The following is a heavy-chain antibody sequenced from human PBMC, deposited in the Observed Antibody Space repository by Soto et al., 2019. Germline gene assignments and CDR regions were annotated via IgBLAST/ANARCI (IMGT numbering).Heavy chain of an antibody. CDR2: ISGSGGST. D-gene: IGHD3-22*01. Sequence: GGSLRLSCAASGFTFSSYAMSWVRQAPGKGLEWVSAISGSGGSTYYADPVKGRFTISRDNSKNTLYLQMNSLRAEDTAVYYCAKDGGVYYYDSSGYYPDYWGQGTLVTVSS. CDR1: GFTFSSYA. V-gene: IGHV3-23*01. J-gene: IGHJ4*02. CDR3: AKDGGVYYYDSSGYYPDY.